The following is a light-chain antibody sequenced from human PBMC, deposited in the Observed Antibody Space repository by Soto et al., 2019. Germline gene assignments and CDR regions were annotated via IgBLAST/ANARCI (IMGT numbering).Light chain of an antibody. CDR2: EVY. CDR3: SSYSSTNSLYV. J-gene: IGLJ1*01. CDR1: TSDIGDYNY. Sequence: QPVLTQPASVSGSPGQSITIPCTGTTSDIGDYNYVSWYQQHPGKAPKLLIYEVYNRPAGISNRFSGSKAGSTASLTISGLQTGDEGDYYCSSYSSTNSLYVFGTGTKVTVL. V-gene: IGLV2-14*01.